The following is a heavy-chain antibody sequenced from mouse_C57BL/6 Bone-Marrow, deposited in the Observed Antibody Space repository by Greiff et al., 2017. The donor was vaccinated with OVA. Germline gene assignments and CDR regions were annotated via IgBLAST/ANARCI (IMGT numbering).Heavy chain of an antibody. D-gene: IGHD1-1*01. CDR3: ARGPITTVVATDAMDY. CDR1: GYTFTSYW. Sequence: QVQLQHPGAELVKPGASVKLSCKASGYTFTSYWMQWVKQRPGQGLEWIGEIDPSDSYTNYNQKFKGKATLTVDTSSSTAYMQLSSLTSEDSAVYYCARGPITTVVATDAMDYWGQGTSVTVSS. V-gene: IGHV1-50*01. J-gene: IGHJ4*01. CDR2: IDPSDSYT.